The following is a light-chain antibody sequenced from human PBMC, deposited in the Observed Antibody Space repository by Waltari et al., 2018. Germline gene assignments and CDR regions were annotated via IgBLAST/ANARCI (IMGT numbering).Light chain of an antibody. CDR3: QSYDSSLGGSV. Sequence: QSVLTQPASVSGAPGQRGTISCTGSSSNIGAGYDVNWYQQLPGEAPKLLIYGNTKRPSGFPDRVSGPKSGASASRAITGLRADDEADYYCQSYDSSLGGSVFGGGTKLTVL. J-gene: IGLJ2*01. CDR1: SSNIGAGYD. V-gene: IGLV1-40*01. CDR2: GNT.